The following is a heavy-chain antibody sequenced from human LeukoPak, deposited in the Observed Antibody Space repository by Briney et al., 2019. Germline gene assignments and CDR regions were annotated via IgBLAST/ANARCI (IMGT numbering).Heavy chain of an antibody. V-gene: IGHV4-4*07. CDR1: GGSISSYY. Sequence: SETLSLTCTVSGGSISSYYWSWIRQPAGKGLEWIGRIYTSGSTNYNPSLKSRVTMSVDTSKNQFSLKLSSVTAADTAVYYCAKVPGDFWSGSVYYWGQGTLVTVSS. CDR2: IYTSGST. D-gene: IGHD3-3*01. CDR3: AKVPGDFWSGSVYY. J-gene: IGHJ4*02.